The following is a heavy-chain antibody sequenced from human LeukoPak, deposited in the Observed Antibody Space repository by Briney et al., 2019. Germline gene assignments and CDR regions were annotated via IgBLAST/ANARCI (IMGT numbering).Heavy chain of an antibody. J-gene: IGHJ5*02. CDR1: GYSFTSYW. V-gene: IGHV5-51*01. CDR3: ARSESSTSAYNWFDP. CDR2: IYPGDSDT. D-gene: IGHD2-2*01. Sequence: GESLKISCKGSGYSFTSYWIGWVRQMPGKGLEWMGIIYPGDSDTRYSPSFQGQVTISADKSISTAYLQWSSLKASDTAMYYCARSESSTSAYNWFDPWGQGTLVTVSS.